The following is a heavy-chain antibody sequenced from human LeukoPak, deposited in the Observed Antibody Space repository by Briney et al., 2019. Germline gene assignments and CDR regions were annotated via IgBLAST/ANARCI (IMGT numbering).Heavy chain of an antibody. CDR2: ISYDGSNK. CDR3: AKRGPSDYFYGMDV. J-gene: IGHJ6*02. D-gene: IGHD2-2*01. Sequence: GGSLRLSCVASGFIFSTYGMYWVRQAPGKGLEWVAVISYDGSNKYYADSVKGRVTISRDKSKNTLYLQMNSLRAEDTAVYYCAKRGPSDYFYGMDVWGQGTTVTVSS. CDR1: GFIFSTYG. V-gene: IGHV3-30*18.